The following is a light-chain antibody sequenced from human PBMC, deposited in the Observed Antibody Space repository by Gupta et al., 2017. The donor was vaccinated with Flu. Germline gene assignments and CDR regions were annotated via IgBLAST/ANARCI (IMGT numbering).Light chain of an antibody. CDR3: TSYGGSNNFYV. V-gene: IGLV2-8*01. Sequence: QSALPQPPSASGSPGQSVTISCTGTSSDVGAYNHVSWYQQHPGNTPKPTIYEVTKRPSGVPERFSGSKSGNTASLTVSGLQAEDEADYYCTSYGGSNNFYVFGTGTKVTVL. CDR1: SSDVGAYNH. CDR2: EVT. J-gene: IGLJ1*01.